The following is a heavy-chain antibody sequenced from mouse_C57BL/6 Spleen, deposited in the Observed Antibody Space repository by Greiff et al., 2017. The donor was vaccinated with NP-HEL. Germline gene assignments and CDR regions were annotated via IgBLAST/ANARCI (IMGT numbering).Heavy chain of an antibody. CDR2: IHPNSGST. CDR3: AREGYGYDWFAY. V-gene: IGHV1-64*01. Sequence: QVQLQQPGAELVKPGASVKLSCKASGYTFTSYWMHWVKQRPGQGLEWIGMIHPNSGSTNYNEKFKSKATLTVDKSSSTAYMQLSSLTSEDSAVYYCAREGYGYDWFAYWGQGTLVTVSA. CDR1: GYTFTSYW. D-gene: IGHD2-2*01. J-gene: IGHJ3*01.